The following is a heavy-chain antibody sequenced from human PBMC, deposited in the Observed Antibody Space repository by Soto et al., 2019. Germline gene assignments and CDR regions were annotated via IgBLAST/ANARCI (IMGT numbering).Heavy chain of an antibody. CDR2: IYYSGNT. J-gene: IGHJ4*02. CDR1: GGSISSYY. V-gene: IGHV4-59*01. Sequence: QVRLQESGPGLVKPSETLSLTCTVSGGSISSYYWSWIRQPPGRGLEWIGDIYYSGNTNYNPSLKRRVTISVDTSRSQCSLELKSVTAADTAVYYCARALSYHDVLTGRGWVFYFDYWGQGALVIVSS. CDR3: ARALSYHDVLTGRGWVFYFDY. D-gene: IGHD3-9*01.